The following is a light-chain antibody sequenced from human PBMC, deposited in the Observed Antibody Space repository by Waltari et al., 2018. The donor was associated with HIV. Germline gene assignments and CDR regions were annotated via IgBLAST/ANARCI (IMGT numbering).Light chain of an antibody. CDR1: QSLLHSNRYTY. V-gene: IGKV2-28*01. CDR2: LGS. Sequence: DIVMTQSPLSLPVTPGEPASISCRSSQSLLHSNRYTYLDWYLQKPGQSPQLLIYLGSNRASGVPDRFSGSGSGTDFTRKISRVEAEDVGVYYCMQALQTPYTFGQGTKLEIK. CDR3: MQALQTPYT. J-gene: IGKJ2*01.